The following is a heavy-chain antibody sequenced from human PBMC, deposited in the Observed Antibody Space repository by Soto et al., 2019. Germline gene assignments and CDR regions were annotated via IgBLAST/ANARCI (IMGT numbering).Heavy chain of an antibody. Sequence: GGSLRLSCAASGVTFSTYAMSWVRQAPGKGLEWVSAISGSGGSTYYADSVKGRFTISRDNSKNTLYLQMNSLRAGDTAVYYCAKDLGELALDYWGQGTLVTVSS. CDR2: ISGSGGST. J-gene: IGHJ4*02. D-gene: IGHD3-10*01. CDR3: AKDLGELALDY. CDR1: GVTFSTYA. V-gene: IGHV3-23*01.